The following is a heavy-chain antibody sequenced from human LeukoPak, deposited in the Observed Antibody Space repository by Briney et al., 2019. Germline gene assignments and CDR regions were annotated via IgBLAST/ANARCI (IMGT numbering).Heavy chain of an antibody. J-gene: IGHJ4*02. CDR3: AREYYYGSGSYYNGY. V-gene: IGHV3-7*04. CDR2: IKRDGSEK. CDR1: GFTFRSYW. Sequence: PGGSLRLSCAASGFTFRSYWMSWVRQAPGKGLEWVATIKRDGSEKYYVDSVKGRFTISRDNAKNSLYLQMNSLRAEDTAVYYCAREYYYGSGSYYNGYWGQGTLVTVSS. D-gene: IGHD3-10*01.